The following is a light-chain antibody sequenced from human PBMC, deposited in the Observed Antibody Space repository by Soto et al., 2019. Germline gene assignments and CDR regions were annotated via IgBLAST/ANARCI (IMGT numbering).Light chain of an antibody. Sequence: EIVLTQSPGTLSLSPGERATLSCRASQSVPKDYLVWYQHKPGQAPRLPIHGASSRATGIPDRFSGSGSGTDFTLTISRLEPEDFAVYYCQQSSISPLTFGGGTKVDIK. J-gene: IGKJ4*01. CDR1: QSVPKDY. V-gene: IGKV3-20*01. CDR2: GAS. CDR3: QQSSISPLT.